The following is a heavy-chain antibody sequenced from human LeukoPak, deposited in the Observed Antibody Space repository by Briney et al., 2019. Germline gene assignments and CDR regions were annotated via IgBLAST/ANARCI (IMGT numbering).Heavy chain of an antibody. CDR1: GDSISTYH. J-gene: IGHJ4*02. CDR2: MQSSGNS. CDR3: ARDKRHSYGRYFDH. D-gene: IGHD5-18*01. V-gene: IGHV4-59*01. Sequence: TSETLSLTCSVSGDSISTYHWNWIRKSPGKGLEWIAFMQSSGNSNYNPSLKSRVTIFVDTSKNQFVLNLRSVTHADTGVYYCARDKRHSYGRYFDHWGQGMLVTVSS.